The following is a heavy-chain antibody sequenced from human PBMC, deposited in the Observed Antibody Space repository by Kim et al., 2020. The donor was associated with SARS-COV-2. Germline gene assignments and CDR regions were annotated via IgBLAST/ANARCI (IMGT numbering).Heavy chain of an antibody. CDR3: ARGGYYGSEYYFDY. CDR2: INHSGST. Sequence: SETLSLTCAVYGGSFSGYYWSWIRQPPGKGLEWIGEINHSGSTNYNPSLKSRVTISVDTSKNQFSLKLSSVTAADTAVYYCARGGYYGSEYYFDYWGQGTLVTVSS. J-gene: IGHJ4*02. D-gene: IGHD3-10*01. CDR1: GGSFSGYY. V-gene: IGHV4-34*01.